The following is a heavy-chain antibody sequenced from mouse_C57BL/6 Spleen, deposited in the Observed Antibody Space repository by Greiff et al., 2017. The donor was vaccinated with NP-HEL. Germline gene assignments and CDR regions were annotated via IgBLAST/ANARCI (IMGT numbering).Heavy chain of an antibody. V-gene: IGHV5-6*01. CDR1: GFTFSSYG. CDR2: ISSGGSYT. Sequence: EVMLVESGGDLVKPGGSLKLSCAASGFTFSSYGMSWVRQTPDKRLEWVATISSGGSYTYYPDSVKGRFTISRDNAKNTLYLQMSSLKSEDTAMYYCAKRVAPFAYWGQGTLVTVSA. CDR3: AKRVAPFAY. D-gene: IGHD1-1*02. J-gene: IGHJ3*01.